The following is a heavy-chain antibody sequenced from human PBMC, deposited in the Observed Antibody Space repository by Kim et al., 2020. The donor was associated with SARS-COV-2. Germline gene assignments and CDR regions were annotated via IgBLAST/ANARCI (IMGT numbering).Heavy chain of an antibody. V-gene: IGHV3-74*01. CDR3: ARGMITFGGVIVFDY. Sequence: DSVKGRFTTSRDTAKNTLYLQMNSLRAEDTAVYYCARGMITFGGVIVFDYWGQGTLVTVSS. D-gene: IGHD3-16*02. J-gene: IGHJ4*02.